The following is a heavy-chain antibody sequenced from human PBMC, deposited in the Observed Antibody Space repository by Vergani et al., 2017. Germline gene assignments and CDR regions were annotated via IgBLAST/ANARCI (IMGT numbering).Heavy chain of an antibody. D-gene: IGHD3-10*01. CDR2: FDPEDGET. J-gene: IGHJ4*02. Sequence: QVQLVQSGAEVKKPGASVKVSCKVSGYTLTELSMHWVRQAPGKGLEWMGGFDPEDGETIYAQKFQGRVTMTEDTSTDTAYMELSSLRSEDTAVYYCATDRGRSYYYGSGRDRYFDYWGQGTLVTVSS. CDR1: GYTLTELS. V-gene: IGHV1-24*01. CDR3: ATDRGRSYYYGSGRDRYFDY.